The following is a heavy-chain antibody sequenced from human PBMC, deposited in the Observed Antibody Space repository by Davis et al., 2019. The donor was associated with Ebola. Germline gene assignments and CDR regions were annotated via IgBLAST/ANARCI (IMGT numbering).Heavy chain of an antibody. CDR2: ISRSSDTI. D-gene: IGHD7-27*01. V-gene: IGHV3-48*02. CDR3: ATDNWGPAL. Sequence: GESLKISCAASGFTFSSYSMNWVRQAPGKGLEWVSYISRSSDTIYYADSVRGRFTISRDTAKKSLYLQMNSLRDEDTAVYYCATDNWGPALWGQGTLLTVSS. CDR1: GFTFSSYS. J-gene: IGHJ4*02.